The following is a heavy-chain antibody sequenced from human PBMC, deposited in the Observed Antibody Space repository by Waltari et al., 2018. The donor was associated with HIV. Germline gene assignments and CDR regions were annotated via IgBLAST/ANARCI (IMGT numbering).Heavy chain of an antibody. CDR3: ARTTHGIDF. Sequence: EVQLVESGGGLVQPGGSLRLSCVASGFTFSSYNMNWVRRAPGKGLEWLSYITSSGYTIYYADSVEGRFTVSRDNAKNSLYLQMNSLRAEDTAVYYCARTTHGIDFWGQGTLVTVSS. CDR2: ITSSGYTI. CDR1: GFTFSSYN. J-gene: IGHJ4*02. V-gene: IGHV3-48*04. D-gene: IGHD1-1*01.